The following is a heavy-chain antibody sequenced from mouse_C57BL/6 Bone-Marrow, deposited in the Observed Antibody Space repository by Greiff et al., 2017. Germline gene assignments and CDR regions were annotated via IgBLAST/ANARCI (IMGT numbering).Heavy chain of an antibody. D-gene: IGHD1-1*01. CDR2: ISYSGST. CDR1: GYSITSDY. J-gene: IGHJ4*01. Sequence: EVMLVESGPGLAKPSQTLSLTCSVTGYSITSDYWNWIRKFPGNKLEYMGYISYSGSTYYNPSLKSRISITRDTSKNQYYLQLNSVTTEDTATYYCARYPSDYYGSSFYAMDYWGQGTSVTVSS. V-gene: IGHV3-8*01. CDR3: ARYPSDYYGSSFYAMDY.